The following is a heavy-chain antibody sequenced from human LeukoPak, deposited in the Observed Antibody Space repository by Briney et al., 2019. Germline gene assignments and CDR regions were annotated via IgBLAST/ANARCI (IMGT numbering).Heavy chain of an antibody. D-gene: IGHD6-13*01. J-gene: IGHJ5*01. CDR3: ARDRGYEQQRWFDL. CDR2: ITVYNGNT. V-gene: IGHV1-18*01. CDR1: GYTFSSYG. Sequence: GASVKVSCKASGYTFSSYGISWVRQAPGQGLEWLGWITVYNGNTRYAHKYEDRVTMTADTSTSTAYLDLRSLRSDDTAVYYCARDRGYEQQRWFDLWGQGTRVTVSS.